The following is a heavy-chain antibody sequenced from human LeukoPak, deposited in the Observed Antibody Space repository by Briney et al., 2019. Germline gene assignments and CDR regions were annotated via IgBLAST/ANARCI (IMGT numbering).Heavy chain of an antibody. J-gene: IGHJ4*02. CDR1: GFTFSSYE. V-gene: IGHV3-48*03. CDR2: ISSSGSTI. CDR3: AREDSGSYYGYFDY. D-gene: IGHD1-26*01. Sequence: GGSLRLSCAASGFTFSSYEMNWVRQAPGKGLEWVSYISSSGSTIYYADSVKGRFTISRDKAKNSLYLQMNSLRAEDTAVYYCAREDSGSYYGYFDYWGQGTLVTVSS.